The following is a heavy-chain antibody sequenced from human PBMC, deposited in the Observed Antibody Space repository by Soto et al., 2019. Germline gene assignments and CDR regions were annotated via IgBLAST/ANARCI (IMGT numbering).Heavy chain of an antibody. CDR3: AREGRTEYSTSDWFDP. V-gene: IGHV1-2*02. CDR1: GYTXSGYY. J-gene: IGHJ5*02. CDR2: INPNTGGT. Sequence: GXSXKVSFKASGYTXSGYYMDLVRQAPGQGLEWMGWINPNTGGTNYAQQFQGRVTMTRDTSFSTAYMELSRLRYDDTAFYYCAREGRTEYSTSDWFDPWGQGTLVTV. D-gene: IGHD6-6*01.